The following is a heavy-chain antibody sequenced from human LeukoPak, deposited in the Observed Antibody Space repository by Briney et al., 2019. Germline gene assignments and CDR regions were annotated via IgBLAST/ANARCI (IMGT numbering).Heavy chain of an antibody. D-gene: IGHD3-3*01. V-gene: IGHV3-48*01. J-gene: IGHJ5*02. CDR2: ISGSSGTK. CDR1: GFTFSSYG. CDR3: EPPLQFLES. Sequence: GGSLRLSCAVSGFTFSSYGMNWVRQAPGRGLEWISYISGSSGTKYYADSVKGRFTVSRDNAKNSLYLQMNSLRAEDTAVYYCEPPLQFLESWGQGTMVIVSS.